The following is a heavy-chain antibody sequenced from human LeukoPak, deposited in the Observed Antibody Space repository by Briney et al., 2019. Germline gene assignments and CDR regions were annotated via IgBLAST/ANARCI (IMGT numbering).Heavy chain of an antibody. CDR2: IIIGGGTT. J-gene: IGHJ4*02. V-gene: IGHV3-74*01. CDR1: GFTFSRYW. CDR3: ARVRGATGGNSDS. Sequence: ARSRRLSCAASGFTFSRYWTDWVRQAPGKGLVWVSRIIIGGGTTNYAGSVTDRSIISRDNAKNTVFLQMNSLRVEDTAVYYCARVRGATGGNSDSGGQGTPVTVSS. D-gene: IGHD1-26*01.